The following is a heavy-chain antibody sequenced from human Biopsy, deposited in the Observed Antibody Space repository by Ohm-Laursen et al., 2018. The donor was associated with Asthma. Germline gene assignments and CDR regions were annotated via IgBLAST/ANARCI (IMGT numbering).Heavy chain of an antibody. CDR1: GYNFISFA. D-gene: IGHD3-9*01. J-gene: IGHJ3*01. Sequence: ASAKVSCKTSGYNFISFAIHWVRQAPGQRLEWMGWVNTGNGDTKYSQKFQGRVTITRDTSASTAYMELRSLRSEDTATYYCARTYYDFLTGQVKDVFGVWGQGTMVTVSS. CDR3: ARTYYDFLTGQVKDVFGV. V-gene: IGHV1-3*04. CDR2: VNTGNGDT.